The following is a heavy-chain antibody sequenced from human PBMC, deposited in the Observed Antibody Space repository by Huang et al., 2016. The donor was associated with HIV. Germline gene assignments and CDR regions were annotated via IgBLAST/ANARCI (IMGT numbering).Heavy chain of an antibody. CDR3: ARQGGDCTSISCYLSWFDP. V-gene: IGHV4-39*01. Sequence: QLQLQESGPGLVKPSQNLSLPCPVFGGSFSSRNYYWAWIRPTPGKGLEWIGSIHHSGTAYYNRSLKSRVSMIVDKSKNQFALEVTSATAADSAIYYCARQGGDCTSISCYLSWFDPWGQGTLVTVSS. CDR1: GGSFSSRNYY. CDR2: IHHSGTA. D-gene: IGHD2-2*01. J-gene: IGHJ5*02.